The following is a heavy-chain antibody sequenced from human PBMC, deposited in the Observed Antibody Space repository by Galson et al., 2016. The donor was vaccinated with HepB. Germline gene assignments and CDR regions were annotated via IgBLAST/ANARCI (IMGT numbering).Heavy chain of an antibody. Sequence: SETLSLTCSVSGGYITHYYWNWIRQPPGKGPEWIGHISYTGSTSYNPSLKSRVTISRDTSKNQFSLNLTSVTAADSAVYYCARAPRLARPDHFDYWGQGTLVAVSS. J-gene: IGHJ4*02. V-gene: IGHV4-59*01. D-gene: IGHD6-6*01. CDR2: ISYTGST. CDR3: ARAPRLARPDHFDY. CDR1: GGYITHYY.